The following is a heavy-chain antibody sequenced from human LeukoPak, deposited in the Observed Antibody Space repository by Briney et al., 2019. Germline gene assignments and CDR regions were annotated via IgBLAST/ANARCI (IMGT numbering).Heavy chain of an antibody. Sequence: GGSLRLSCAASGFPFSNYWMHWVRQAPGKGPVWVSRINTDGNITTYADSVKGRFTISRDSAKNALYLQMNSLRAEDTAVYYCTRELSGSSSRHFDYWGQGTLVTVSS. CDR1: GFPFSNYW. D-gene: IGHD6-13*01. V-gene: IGHV3-74*01. CDR3: TRELSGSSSRHFDY. CDR2: INTDGNIT. J-gene: IGHJ4*02.